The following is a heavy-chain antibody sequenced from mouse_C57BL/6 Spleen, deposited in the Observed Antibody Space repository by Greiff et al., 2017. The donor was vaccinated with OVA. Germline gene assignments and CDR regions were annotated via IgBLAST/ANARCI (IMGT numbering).Heavy chain of an antibody. V-gene: IGHV14-3*01. CDR3: ARTGYDYDDGFAY. D-gene: IGHD2-4*01. CDR2: IAPANGNT. J-gene: IGHJ3*01. Sequence: EVKLVESVAELVRPGASVKLSCTASGFNIKNTYMHWVKQRPEQGLEWIGRIAPANGNTKYAPKFQGKATITADTSSNTAYLQLSSLTSEDTAIYYCARTGYDYDDGFAYWGQGTLVTVSA. CDR1: GFNIKNTY.